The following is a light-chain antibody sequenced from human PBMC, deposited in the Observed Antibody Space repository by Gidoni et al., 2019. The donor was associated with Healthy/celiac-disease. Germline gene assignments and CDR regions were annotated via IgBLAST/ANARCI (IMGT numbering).Light chain of an antibody. J-gene: IGKJ2*04. CDR1: QSISSY. CDR3: QQSYSTLCS. V-gene: IGKV1-39*01. Sequence: IQIPQSPSSLSASVGERVTITCRASQSISSYLNWYQQKPGKAPKLLIYAASSLQSGVPSRFSGSGSGTDFTLTISSLQPEDFATYYCQQSYSTLCSFGQGTKLEIK. CDR2: AAS.